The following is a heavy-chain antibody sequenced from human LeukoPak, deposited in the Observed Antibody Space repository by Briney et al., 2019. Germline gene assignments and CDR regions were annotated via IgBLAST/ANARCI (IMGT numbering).Heavy chain of an antibody. CDR1: GFTFSSYE. CDR2: ISGDSGAT. Sequence: GGSLRLSCAASGFTFSSYEMNWVRQAPGKGLEWVSLISGDSGATYYADSVKGRFTISRDNSKNSLYLQMNSLRTEDTALYYCAKDIPLYSGNYYYGMDVWGQGTTVTVSS. J-gene: IGHJ6*02. V-gene: IGHV3-43*02. D-gene: IGHD1-26*01. CDR3: AKDIPLYSGNYYYGMDV.